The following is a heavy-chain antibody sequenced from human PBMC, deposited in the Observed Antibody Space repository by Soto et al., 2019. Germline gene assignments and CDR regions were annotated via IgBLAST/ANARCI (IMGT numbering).Heavy chain of an antibody. V-gene: IGHV3-7*01. CDR3: VRETYFAY. J-gene: IGHJ4*02. Sequence: EEQLVESGGGLVQPGGSLRLSCAGSGFIFRNYWMGWVRQAPGKRLEWVANIKEDGSETSYADSVKGRFTISRDNAKNSLYLQMSSLGADDTAVYYCVRETYFAYWGQGILVIVSS. CDR2: IKEDGSET. CDR1: GFIFRNYW.